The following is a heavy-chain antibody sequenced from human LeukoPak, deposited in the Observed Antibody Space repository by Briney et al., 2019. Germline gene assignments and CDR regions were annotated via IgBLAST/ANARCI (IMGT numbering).Heavy chain of an antibody. J-gene: IGHJ4*02. V-gene: IGHV1-2*02. D-gene: IGHD3-22*01. CDR2: INPNSGGT. Sequence: ASVKVSCKASGYTFTGYYMHWVRQAPGQGREWMGWINPNSGGTNYAQKFQGRVTMTRDTSISTAYMELSRLRSDDTAVYYCARIGVGYYYDSSGYYYGYWGQGTLVTVSS. CDR1: GYTFTGYY. CDR3: ARIGVGYYYDSSGYYYGY.